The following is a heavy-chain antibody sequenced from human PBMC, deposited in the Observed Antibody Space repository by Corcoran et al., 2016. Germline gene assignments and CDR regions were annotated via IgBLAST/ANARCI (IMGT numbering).Heavy chain of an antibody. CDR3: ARELTVTTAVWFDP. D-gene: IGHD4-4*01. Sequence: QVQLVQSGAEVKKPGASVKVSCKASGYTFTSYYLPWVRQAPGQGLEWMGIINPSGGSTSYAQKFQGRVTMTRDTSQSTDCMELSSLRSEDTAVYYCARELTVTTAVWFDPWGQGTLVTVSS. CDR1: GYTFTSYY. CDR2: INPSGGST. J-gene: IGHJ5*02. V-gene: IGHV1-46*01.